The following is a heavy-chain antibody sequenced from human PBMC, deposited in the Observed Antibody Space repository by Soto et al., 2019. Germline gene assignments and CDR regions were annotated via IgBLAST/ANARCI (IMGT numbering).Heavy chain of an antibody. CDR3: ARARLDTPALDY. CDR1: GFTFSPYA. CDR2: ISYDGNNK. J-gene: IGHJ4*02. V-gene: IGHV3-30*09. Sequence: QVHLVESGGGVVQPGRSLRLSCAASGFTFSPYAMHWVRQAPGKGLEWVAVISYDGNNKNYADSVKGRLAISRDNSRNTLYLKINSPRAEDTAVYYCARARLDTPALDYWGQGTLVTVSS. D-gene: IGHD2-2*01.